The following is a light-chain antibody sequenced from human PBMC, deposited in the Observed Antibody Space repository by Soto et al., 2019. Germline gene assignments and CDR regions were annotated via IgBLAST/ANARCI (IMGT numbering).Light chain of an antibody. Sequence: QSALTQPASVSGSPGQSITISCTGTSSDIGTYNSVSWYQRHPGKAPKLMIFGVTNRPSGVSNRFSGSKSGNTASLTISGLQVEDEADYYCSSYTNSDSYVLFGGGTKLTVL. CDR1: SSDIGTYNS. J-gene: IGLJ3*02. V-gene: IGLV2-14*03. CDR2: GVT. CDR3: SSYTNSDSYVL.